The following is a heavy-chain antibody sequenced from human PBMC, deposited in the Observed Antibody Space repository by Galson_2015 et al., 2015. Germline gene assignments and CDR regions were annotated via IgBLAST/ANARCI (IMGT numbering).Heavy chain of an antibody. CDR3: VRGCGIAVFYGVAV. D-gene: IGHD6-19*01. CDR2: ISWNRSSI. J-gene: IGHJ6*02. V-gene: IGHV3-9*01. CDR1: GFTFDDYA. Sequence: SMRLSCAASGFTFDDYAMHWVRQGPGKGLEWVSGISWNRSSIASADSVKGRFTISRDNAKNSLYLQMNSLRAEATALYYCVRGCGIAVFYGVAVWGPGTTRPGSS.